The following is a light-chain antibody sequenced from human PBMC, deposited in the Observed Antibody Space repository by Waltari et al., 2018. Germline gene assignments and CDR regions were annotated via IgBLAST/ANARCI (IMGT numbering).Light chain of an antibody. CDR1: SSNIRINY. V-gene: IGLV1-47*01. Sequence: QSVLTQPPSASGTPGQRVTISCSGSSSNIRINYVYWYQHFPGSAPKLLIYRDNQRPSGVPDRFSGSKSGSSASLAISGPRSEDEGDYYCAAWDDRLRGRVFGGGTKLTVL. J-gene: IGLJ3*02. CDR3: AAWDDRLRGRV. CDR2: RDN.